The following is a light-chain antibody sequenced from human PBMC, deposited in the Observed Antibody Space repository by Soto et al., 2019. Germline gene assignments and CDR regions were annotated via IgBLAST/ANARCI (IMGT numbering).Light chain of an antibody. CDR1: QSVSSSY. CDR2: GAS. V-gene: IGKV3-20*01. Sequence: PGERATLSCRASQSVSSSYLAWYQQKPGQAPRLLIYGASSRATGIPDRFSGSGSGTDFTLTISRLEPEDFAVYYCQQYGSSFTFGPGTKVDIK. CDR3: QQYGSSFT. J-gene: IGKJ3*01.